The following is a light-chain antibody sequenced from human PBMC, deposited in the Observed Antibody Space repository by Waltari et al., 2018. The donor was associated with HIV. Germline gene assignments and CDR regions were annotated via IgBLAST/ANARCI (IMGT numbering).Light chain of an antibody. V-gene: IGLV1-47*01. Sequence: QSVLTQPPSASGTPGQRVTISCSGSSSNIGSHYVYWYRQLPGTAPKIVMYRDDQRPSGVPVRFSGSKSGTSASRAISGLRCEDEADYFCATWDDSLSGSVFGGGTKLTVL. J-gene: IGLJ3*02. CDR1: SSNIGSHY. CDR3: ATWDDSLSGSV. CDR2: RDD.